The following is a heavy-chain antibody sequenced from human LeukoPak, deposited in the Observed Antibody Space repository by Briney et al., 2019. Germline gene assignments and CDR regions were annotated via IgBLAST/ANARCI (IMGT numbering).Heavy chain of an antibody. CDR1: GFTFGDYA. Sequence: GRSLRLSCAASGFTFGDYAMHWVRQAPDKGLEWVAVISKDGSDKYYPGSVRGRFTISRDNSKNTIYLQMDSLRAEDTAIYYCARDYWWNYDYWGQGTLVTVSS. D-gene: IGHD1-7*01. CDR2: ISKDGSDK. J-gene: IGHJ4*02. CDR3: ARDYWWNYDY. V-gene: IGHV3-30-3*01.